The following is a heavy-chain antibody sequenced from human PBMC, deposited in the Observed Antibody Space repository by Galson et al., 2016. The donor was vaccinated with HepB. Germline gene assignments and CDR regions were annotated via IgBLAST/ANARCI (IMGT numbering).Heavy chain of an antibody. D-gene: IGHD5-12*01. Sequence: SLRLSCAASGFTFSDYGIHWVRQAPGKGLEWVVVISYDGTTKYYADSVKGRFTISRDNSKNTLYLYMTSLRAEDTAVYYCTALTDVQLVLNDTSGRAYDYVDPWGQGTLVTVSS. J-gene: IGHJ5*02. CDR1: GFTFSDYG. V-gene: IGHV3-30*03. CDR3: TALTDVQLVLNDTSGRAYDYVDP. CDR2: ISYDGTTK.